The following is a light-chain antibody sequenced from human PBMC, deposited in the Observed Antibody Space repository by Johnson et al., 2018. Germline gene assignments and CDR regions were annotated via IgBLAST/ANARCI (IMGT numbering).Light chain of an antibody. CDR1: SSNIGNNY. J-gene: IGLJ1*01. Sequence: QSVLTQPPSVSAAPGQKVTISCSGSSSNIGNNYVSWYQQLPGTAPKLLIYENNKRPSGIPDRFSGSKSGTSATLRITGLPTWDEADYYCGTWDSRLSAGNVFGTGTKDTVL. CDR2: ENN. V-gene: IGLV1-51*02. CDR3: GTWDSRLSAGNV.